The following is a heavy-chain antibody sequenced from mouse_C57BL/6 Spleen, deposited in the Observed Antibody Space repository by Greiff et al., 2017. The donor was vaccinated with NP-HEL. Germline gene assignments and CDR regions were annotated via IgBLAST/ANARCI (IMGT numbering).Heavy chain of an antibody. V-gene: IGHV7-3*01. Sequence: EVQLVESGGGLVQPGGSLSLSCAASGFTFTDYYMSWVRQPPGQALEWLGFIRNKANGYTTEYSASVKGRFTISRANSQSILYLQMNGLRAEDSAAYYCASCHYYGSSYAMDYWGQGTSVTVSS. D-gene: IGHD1-1*01. J-gene: IGHJ4*01. CDR3: ASCHYYGSSYAMDY. CDR1: GFTFTDYY. CDR2: IRNKANGYTT.